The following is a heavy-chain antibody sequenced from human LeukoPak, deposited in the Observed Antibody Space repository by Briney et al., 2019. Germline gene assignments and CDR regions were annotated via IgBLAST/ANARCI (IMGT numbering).Heavy chain of an antibody. Sequence: GGSLRLSCAASGFTFSDYYMSWIRQAPGKGLEWVSYISSSGSTIYYADSVKGRFTISRDNAKNSLYLQMNSLRAEDTAVYYCATVSTYYYYYYMDVWGKGTTVTISS. J-gene: IGHJ6*03. V-gene: IGHV3-11*04. CDR3: ATVSTYYYYYYMDV. CDR2: ISSSGSTI. D-gene: IGHD2-8*01. CDR1: GFTFSDYY.